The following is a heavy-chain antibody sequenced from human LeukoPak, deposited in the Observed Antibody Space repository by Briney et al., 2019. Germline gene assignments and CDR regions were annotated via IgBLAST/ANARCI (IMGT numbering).Heavy chain of an antibody. J-gene: IGHJ4*02. V-gene: IGHV1-69*04. D-gene: IGHD2-21*02. CDR3: ARAPPLAYCGGDCYRYYFDY. CDR2: IIPILGIA. Sequence: SVKVSFKASGGTFSSYAISWVRQATGQGLEWMGRIIPILGIANYEQKFQGRVTITADKSASTAYMELSSLRSEDTAVYYCARAPPLAYCGGDCYRYYFDYWGQGTLVTVSS. CDR1: GGTFSSYA.